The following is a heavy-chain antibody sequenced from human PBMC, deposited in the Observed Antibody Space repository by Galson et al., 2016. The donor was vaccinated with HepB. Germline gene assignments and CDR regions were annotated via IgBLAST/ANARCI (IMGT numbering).Heavy chain of an antibody. V-gene: IGHV4-31*03. CDR2: IHYSGNT. CDR3: ARRIFGVVFPPFGVSGLDV. D-gene: IGHD3-3*01. CDR1: GDSITAPGYY. J-gene: IGHJ6*04. Sequence: TLSLTCTVSGDSITAPGYYWSWIRQRPEKGLERIGYIHYSGNTYYNPSLKSRVSISVDTSKKQFSLKLTSMTAADTAMYYCARRIFGVVFPPFGVSGLDVWGRGTTVTVSS.